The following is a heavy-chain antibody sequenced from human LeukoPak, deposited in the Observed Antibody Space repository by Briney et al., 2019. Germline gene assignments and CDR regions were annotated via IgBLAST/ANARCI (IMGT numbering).Heavy chain of an antibody. D-gene: IGHD2-21*02. CDR1: GGSISSSSYY. V-gene: IGHV4-39*07. J-gene: IGHJ4*02. Sequence: SETLCLTCTVSGGSISSSSYYWDWIRQPPEKGLEWIGSIYYSGSTYYNPSLKSRVTISVDTSKNQFSLKLSSVTAADTAVYYCARSGDAYCGGDCYLGYWGQGTLVTVSS. CDR2: IYYSGST. CDR3: ARSGDAYCGGDCYLGY.